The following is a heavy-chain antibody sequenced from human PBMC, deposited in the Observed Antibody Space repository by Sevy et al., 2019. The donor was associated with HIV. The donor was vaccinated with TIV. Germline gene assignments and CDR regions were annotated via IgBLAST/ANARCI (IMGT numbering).Heavy chain of an antibody. CDR3: AKVAYSSSLRGYFDY. CDR2: ISYDGSNK. D-gene: IGHD6-6*01. J-gene: IGHJ4*02. CDR1: GFTFSSYG. V-gene: IGHV3-30*18. Sequence: GGSLRLSCAASGFTFSSYGMHWVRQAPGKGLEWVAVISYDGSNKYYADSVKGRFTISRDNSKNTRYLQMNSLRAEDTAVYYCAKVAYSSSLRGYFDYWGQGTLVTVSS.